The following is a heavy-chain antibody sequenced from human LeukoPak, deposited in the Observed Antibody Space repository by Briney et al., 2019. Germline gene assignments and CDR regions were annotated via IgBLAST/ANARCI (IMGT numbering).Heavy chain of an antibody. Sequence: GGSLRLSCAASGFNFGDYAMSWVRQAPGKGLEWVAHIKEGGRGTFYVDSVKGRFTGSRDDARNTVYLQMNSLRAEDTAVYYCARWRGAQSEFVVWGQGTPVTVSS. CDR2: IKEGGRGT. D-gene: IGHD3-3*01. CDR3: ARWRGAQSEFVV. CDR1: GFNFGDYA. J-gene: IGHJ4*02. V-gene: IGHV3-7*01.